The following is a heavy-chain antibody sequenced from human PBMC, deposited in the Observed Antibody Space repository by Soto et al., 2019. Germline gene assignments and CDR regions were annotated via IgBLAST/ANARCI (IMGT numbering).Heavy chain of an antibody. CDR2: IYYSGST. V-gene: IGHV4-59*01. CDR3: ARSWFGESPFDY. CDR1: GGSISSDY. J-gene: IGHJ4*02. D-gene: IGHD3-10*01. Sequence: PSETLSLTCTVSGGSISSDYWSWIRQPPGKGLEWIGYIYYSGSTNYNPSLKSRVTISVDTSKNQFSLKLSSVTAADTAVYYCARSWFGESPFDYWGQGTLVTVSS.